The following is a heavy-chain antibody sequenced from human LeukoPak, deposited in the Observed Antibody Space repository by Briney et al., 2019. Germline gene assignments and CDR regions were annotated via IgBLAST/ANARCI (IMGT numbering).Heavy chain of an antibody. CDR3: AKDLPGFYFDY. CDR1: GFTLSSCG. Sequence: PGGSLRLSCAASGFTLSSCGMHWVRQAAAKGLAGVAFIRYEGSNKYYAGSVKGRFTISRDNSKNTLYLQMNSLRAEDTAVYYCAKDLPGFYFDYWGQGTLVSVS. V-gene: IGHV3-30*02. J-gene: IGHJ4*02. D-gene: IGHD3-10*01. CDR2: IRYEGSNK.